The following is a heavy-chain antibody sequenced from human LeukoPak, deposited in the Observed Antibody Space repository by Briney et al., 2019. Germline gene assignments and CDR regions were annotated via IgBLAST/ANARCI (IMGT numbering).Heavy chain of an antibody. J-gene: IGHJ5*02. Sequence: SVKVSCKASGGTFNSYAISWVRQAPGQGLEWMGRIIPISDITNYAQKFQGRVTITADKSTSTAYMELSRLRSEDTAVYYCARDDGDYLYNWFDPWGQGTLVTVSS. D-gene: IGHD4-17*01. V-gene: IGHV1-69*04. CDR3: ARDDGDYLYNWFDP. CDR2: IIPISDIT. CDR1: GGTFNSYA.